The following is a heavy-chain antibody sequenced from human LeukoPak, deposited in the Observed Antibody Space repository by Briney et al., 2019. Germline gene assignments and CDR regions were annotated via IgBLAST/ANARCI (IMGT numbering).Heavy chain of an antibody. CDR3: ARDLSYYYDSSGYYTYYYYYYMDV. D-gene: IGHD3-22*01. V-gene: IGHV3-30*02. Sequence: GGSLRLSCAASGFTFSSYGMHWVRQAPGKGLEWVAFIRYDGSNKYYADSVKGRFTIPRDNSKNTLYLQMNSLRAEDTAVYYCARDLSYYYDSSGYYTYYYYYYMDVWGKGTTVTISS. CDR2: IRYDGSNK. CDR1: GFTFSSYG. J-gene: IGHJ6*03.